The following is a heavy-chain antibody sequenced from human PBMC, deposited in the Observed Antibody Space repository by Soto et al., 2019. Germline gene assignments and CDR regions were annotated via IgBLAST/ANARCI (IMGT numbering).Heavy chain of an antibody. Sequence: SETLSLTCTDSGGSVSSGSYYWSWIRQPPGKGLEWIGYIYYSGSTNYNPSLKSRVTISGDTSKNQFSLKLSSVTAADTAVYYCAREGSYGSYYFDYWGQGTLVTVSS. CDR1: GGSVSSGSYY. D-gene: IGHD3-10*01. V-gene: IGHV4-61*01. CDR2: IYYSGST. J-gene: IGHJ4*02. CDR3: AREGSYGSYYFDY.